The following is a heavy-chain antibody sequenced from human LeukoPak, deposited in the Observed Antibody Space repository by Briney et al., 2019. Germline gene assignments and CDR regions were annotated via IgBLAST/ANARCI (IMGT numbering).Heavy chain of an antibody. CDR2: IYPGDSDT. Sequence: GESLKISCKGSGYSFTSYWIGWVRQMPGKGLEWMGIIYPGDSDTRYSPSFQGQVTISADKSISTAYLQWSSLKASDTAMYYCARARWDIVVVPAAAGYYYMDVWGKGTTVTVSS. V-gene: IGHV5-51*01. CDR3: ARARWDIVVVPAAAGYYYMDV. J-gene: IGHJ6*03. D-gene: IGHD2-2*01. CDR1: GYSFTSYW.